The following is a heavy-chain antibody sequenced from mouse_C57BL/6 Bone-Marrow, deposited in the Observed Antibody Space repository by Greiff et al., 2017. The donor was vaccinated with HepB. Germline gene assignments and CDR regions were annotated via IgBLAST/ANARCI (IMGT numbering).Heavy chain of an antibody. CDR2: ISDGGSYT. CDR1: GFTFSSYA. Sequence: DVKLVESGGGLVKPGGSLKLSCAASGFTFSSYAMSWVRQTPEKRLEWVATISDGGSYTYYPDNVKGRFTISRDNAKNNLYLQMSHLKSEDTAMYYCASLWLRRRRGFAYWGQGTLVTVSA. D-gene: IGHD2-2*01. V-gene: IGHV5-4*03. J-gene: IGHJ3*01. CDR3: ASLWLRRRRGFAY.